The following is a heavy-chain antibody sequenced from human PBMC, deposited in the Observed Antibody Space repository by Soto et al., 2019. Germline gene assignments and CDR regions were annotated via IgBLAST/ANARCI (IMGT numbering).Heavy chain of an antibody. Sequence: GGSLRLSCAASGFTFSSYAMSWVRQAPGKGLEWVSAISGSGGSTYYADSVKGRFTISRDNSKNTLYLQMNSLRAEDTAVYYCAADSNSSGFPNWFEPWGQGTLVTVSS. J-gene: IGHJ5*02. CDR3: AADSNSSGFPNWFEP. V-gene: IGHV3-23*01. CDR2: ISGSGGST. CDR1: GFTFSSYA. D-gene: IGHD6-19*01.